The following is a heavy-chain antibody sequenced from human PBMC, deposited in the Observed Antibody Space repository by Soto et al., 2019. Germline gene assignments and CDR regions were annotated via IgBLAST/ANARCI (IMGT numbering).Heavy chain of an antibody. CDR3: AFKGTFHSHY. J-gene: IGHJ4*01. CDR2: ISTSADRP. D-gene: IGHD3-10*01. Sequence: GGSRRLSCPGSRFTFSGYAMTWVRQAQGKGLEWVSVISTSADRPDYADSVKGRFTISRDNSKNMLYLQMNSLRVEDTAIYYRAFKGTFHSHYWGHGTPVTVSS. V-gene: IGHV3-23*01. CDR1: RFTFSGYA.